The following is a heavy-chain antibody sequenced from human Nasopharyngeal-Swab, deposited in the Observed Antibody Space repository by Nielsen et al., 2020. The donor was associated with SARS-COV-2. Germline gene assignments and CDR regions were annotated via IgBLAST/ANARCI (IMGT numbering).Heavy chain of an antibody. Sequence: GASLELSCAACGFTFSSYGMHWVRQAPGKGLEWVAVISYDGSNKYYADSVKGRFTISRDNSKNTPYLQMNSLRAEDTAVYYCAKDSDYYGSGSPFCWGQGTLVTVSS. CDR2: ISYDGSNK. CDR1: GFTFSSYG. V-gene: IGHV3-30*18. D-gene: IGHD3-10*01. J-gene: IGHJ4*02. CDR3: AKDSDYYGSGSPFC.